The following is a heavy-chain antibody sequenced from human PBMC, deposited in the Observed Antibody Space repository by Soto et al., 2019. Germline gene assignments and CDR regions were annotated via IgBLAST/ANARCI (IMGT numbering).Heavy chain of an antibody. CDR3: ARAVAPYLGTWFDP. CDR2: ISHTGRT. D-gene: IGHD3-16*01. CDR1: GGSISSGNSYA. V-gene: IGHV4-30-2*01. J-gene: IGHJ5*02. Sequence: QLQLQESGSGLVKPSQTLSLTCAVSGGSISSGNSYAWSWIRQPPGKGLEWIGSISHTGRTSYNPSLQGRGPMSVDKSKNQFSLKLSSVTAADMAVYYCARAVAPYLGTWFDPWGQGSLVIVSS.